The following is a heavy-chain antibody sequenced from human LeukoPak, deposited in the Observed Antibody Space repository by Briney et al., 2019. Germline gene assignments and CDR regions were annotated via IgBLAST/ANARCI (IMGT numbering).Heavy chain of an antibody. J-gene: IGHJ6*03. CDR2: IIPIFGTA. D-gene: IGHD3-22*01. CDR1: GGTFSSYA. Sequence: ASVTVSCKASGGTFSSYAISWVRQAPGQGLEWMGRIIPIFGTANYAQKFQGRVTITAGKSTSTAYMELSSLRSEDTAVYYCARGAEDSSGYYLNYYYYYMDVWGKGTTVTVSS. V-gene: IGHV1-69*06. CDR3: ARGAEDSSGYYLNYYYYYMDV.